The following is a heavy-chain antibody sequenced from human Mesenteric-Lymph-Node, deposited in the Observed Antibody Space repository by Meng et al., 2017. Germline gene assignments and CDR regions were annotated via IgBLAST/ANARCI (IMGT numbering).Heavy chain of an antibody. CDR1: GFTFSDHY. Sequence: GGSLTLSCTASGFTFSDHYMDWVRQAPGKGLEWVGRIRNKANSYYTQYAASVKGRFTISRDDSSNSLYVQMNSLRAEDTALYYCATSRIAAAGYYYYGMDVWGQGTTVTVSS. D-gene: IGHD6-13*01. CDR2: IRNKANSYYT. V-gene: IGHV3-72*01. CDR3: ATSRIAAAGYYYYGMDV. J-gene: IGHJ6*02.